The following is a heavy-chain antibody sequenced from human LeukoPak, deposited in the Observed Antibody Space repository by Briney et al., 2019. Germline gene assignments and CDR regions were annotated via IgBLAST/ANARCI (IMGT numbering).Heavy chain of an antibody. V-gene: IGHV4-59*13. J-gene: IGHJ3*02. CDR3: AREGLRVYDPRAFDI. CDR2: IYYSGST. D-gene: IGHD3-16*01. Sequence: SETLSLICTVSGGSISSYYWSWIRQPPGKGLEWIGYIYYSGSTNYNPSLKSRVTISVDTYNNQFSLKQSSVTAADTAVYYCAREGLRVYDPRAFDIWGQGTMVTVSS. CDR1: GGSISSYY.